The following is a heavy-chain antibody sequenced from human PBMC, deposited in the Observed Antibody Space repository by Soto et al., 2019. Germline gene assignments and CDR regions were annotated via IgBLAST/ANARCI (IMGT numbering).Heavy chain of an antibody. CDR1: GFTFSSYS. V-gene: IGHV3-21*01. J-gene: IGHJ3*02. D-gene: IGHD3-10*01. CDR3: ARMWAGSGSYSFIDAFDI. Sequence: GGSLRLSCAASGFTFSSYSMNWVRQAPGKGLEWVSSISSSSSYIYYADSVKGRFTISRDNAKNSLYLQMNSLRAEETAVYYCARMWAGSGSYSFIDAFDIWGQGTMVTVSS. CDR2: ISSSSSYI.